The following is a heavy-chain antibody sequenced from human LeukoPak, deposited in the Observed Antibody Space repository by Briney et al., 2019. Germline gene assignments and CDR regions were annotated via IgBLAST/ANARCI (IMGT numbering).Heavy chain of an antibody. CDR3: ARVSRYDFWSGYYSYYYMDV. D-gene: IGHD3-3*01. CDR1: GFTFSIYS. CDR2: ISSGSTNI. Sequence: GGSLRLSCAASGFTFSIYSMNWVRQAPGKGLEWVSCISSGSTNIYYADSVRGRFTISRDNAKNSLYLQMNSLRAEDTAVYYCARVSRYDFWSGYYSYYYMDVWGKGTTVTVSS. V-gene: IGHV3-21*01. J-gene: IGHJ6*03.